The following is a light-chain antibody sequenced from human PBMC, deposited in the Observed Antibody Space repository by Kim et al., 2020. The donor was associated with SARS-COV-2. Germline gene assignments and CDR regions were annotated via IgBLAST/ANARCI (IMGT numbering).Light chain of an antibody. J-gene: IGKJ1*01. CDR3: MQGTQWPRT. Sequence: ASISSKSSERLVEMDRNTYVKWIQQRAGQSPRRLIHEVTEGDAGIAGRFSGSGSGTDFTLKISRVEAEDVGVYYCMQGTQWPRTFGQGTKVDIK. CDR1: ERLVEMDRNTY. CDR2: EVT. V-gene: IGKV2-30*01.